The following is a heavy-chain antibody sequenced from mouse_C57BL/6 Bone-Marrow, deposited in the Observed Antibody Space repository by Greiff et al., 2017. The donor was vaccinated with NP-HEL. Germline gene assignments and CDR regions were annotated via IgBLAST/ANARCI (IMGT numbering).Heavy chain of an antibody. V-gene: IGHV1-53*01. J-gene: IGHJ1*03. CDR2: INPSNGGT. CDR3: ARSGFFNYYGSSYLYWYFDV. D-gene: IGHD1-1*01. CDR1: GYTFTSYW. Sequence: VQLQQPGTELVKPGASVKLSCKASGYTFTSYWMHWVKQRPGQGLEWIGNINPSNGGTNYNEKFKSKATLTVDKSSSTAYMQLSSLTSEDSAVYDCARSGFFNYYGSSYLYWYFDVWGTGTTVTVSS.